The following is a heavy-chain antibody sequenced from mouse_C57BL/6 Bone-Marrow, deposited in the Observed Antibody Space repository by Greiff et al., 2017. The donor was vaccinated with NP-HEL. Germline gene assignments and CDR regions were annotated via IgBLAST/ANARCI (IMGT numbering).Heavy chain of an antibody. J-gene: IGHJ3*01. CDR2: ISYDGSN. Sequence: DVQLQESGPGLVKPSQSLSLTCSVTGYSITSGYYWNWIRQFPGNKLEWMGYISYDGSNNYNPSLKNRISITRDTSKNQFFLKLNSVTTEDTATYYCARDPANYYGSSYWGQGTLVTVSA. V-gene: IGHV3-6*01. CDR3: ARDPANYYGSSY. D-gene: IGHD1-1*01. CDR1: GYSITSGYY.